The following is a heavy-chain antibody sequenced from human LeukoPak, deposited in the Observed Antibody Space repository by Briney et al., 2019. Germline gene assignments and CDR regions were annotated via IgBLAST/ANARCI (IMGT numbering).Heavy chain of an antibody. Sequence: SETLSLTCTVSGGSVSSGSYYWSWIRQPPGKGLEWIGYIYYSGSTNYNPSLKSRVTISVDTSKNQFSLKLSSVTAADTAVYYCARGSRRWLQSGMDVWGQGTTVTVSS. CDR2: IYYSGST. V-gene: IGHV4-61*01. CDR3: ARGSRRWLQSGMDV. J-gene: IGHJ6*02. D-gene: IGHD5-24*01. CDR1: GGSVSSGSYY.